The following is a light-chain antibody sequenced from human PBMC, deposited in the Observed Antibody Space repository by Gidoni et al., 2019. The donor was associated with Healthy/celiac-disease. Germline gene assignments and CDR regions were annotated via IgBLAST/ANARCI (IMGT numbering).Light chain of an antibody. Sequence: EIVMTQSPATLSVSPGERATLSCRASQSVSSNLAWDQQKPGQAPRLLIYVASTRATGIPARFSGSGSGTEFTLTISSLQSEDFAVYYCQQYNNWPPVTFGQGTKVEIK. J-gene: IGKJ1*01. V-gene: IGKV3-15*01. CDR3: QQYNNWPPVT. CDR1: QSVSSN. CDR2: VAS.